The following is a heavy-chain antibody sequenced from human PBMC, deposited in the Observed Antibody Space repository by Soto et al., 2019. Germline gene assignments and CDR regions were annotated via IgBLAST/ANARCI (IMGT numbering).Heavy chain of an antibody. V-gene: IGHV4-39*01. CDR1: GDSIGSTSYY. Sequence: QLQLQESGPGLVKPSETLSLTCTVSGDSIGSTSYYWGWIRQPPGKGLEFIGSIYYSGSTYYNPSLKSRVTISVDTSKNQFYLKLYSVTASDTAMYYCASHAYASGWIDYWGQGTLVTVSS. CDR3: ASHAYASGWIDY. J-gene: IGHJ4*02. D-gene: IGHD6-19*01. CDR2: IYYSGST.